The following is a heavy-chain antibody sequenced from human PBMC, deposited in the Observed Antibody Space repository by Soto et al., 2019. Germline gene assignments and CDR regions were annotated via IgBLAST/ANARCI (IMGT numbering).Heavy chain of an antibody. Sequence: QVQLQESGPGLVKPSQTLSLTCTVSGGSISSGGYYWSWIRQHPGKGLEWIGYIYYSGSTYYNPSLQSRVTISVDTSKNHFSLKLSSVSAADTAVYYCARGATLVRGEDYWGQGTLVTVSS. CDR1: GGSISSGGYY. CDR2: IYYSGST. V-gene: IGHV4-31*03. J-gene: IGHJ4*02. D-gene: IGHD3-10*01. CDR3: ARGATLVRGEDY.